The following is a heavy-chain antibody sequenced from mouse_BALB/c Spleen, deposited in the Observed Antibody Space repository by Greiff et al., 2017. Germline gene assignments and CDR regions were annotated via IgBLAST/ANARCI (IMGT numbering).Heavy chain of an antibody. D-gene: IGHD2-1*01. CDR2: IRNKANGYTT. V-gene: IGHV7-3*02. CDR1: GFTFTDYY. J-gene: IGHJ3*01. CDR3: ARDGNFAY. Sequence: DVHLVESGGGLVQPGGSLRLSCATSGFTFTDYYMSWVRQPPGKALEWLGFIRNKANGYTTEYSASVKGRFTISRDNTQSILDLQMNTLSAEDSATYYCARDGNFAYWGQGTLVTVSA.